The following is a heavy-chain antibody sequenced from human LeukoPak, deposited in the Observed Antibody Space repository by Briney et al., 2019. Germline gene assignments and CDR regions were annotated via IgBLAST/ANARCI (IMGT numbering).Heavy chain of an antibody. CDR3: ARGEESGGGAHDAFYI. V-gene: IGHV1-69*05. CDR1: GGTFSSYA. CDR2: IIPIFGTA. D-gene: IGHD4-23*01. J-gene: IGHJ3*02. Sequence: SVKVSCKASGGTFSSYAISWVRQAPGHGLEWMGGIIPIFGTANYAQKFQGRVTITTDKSTSTAYMELSSLRAKDTAVYYCARGEESGGGAHDAFYIWGQGTMVTVSS.